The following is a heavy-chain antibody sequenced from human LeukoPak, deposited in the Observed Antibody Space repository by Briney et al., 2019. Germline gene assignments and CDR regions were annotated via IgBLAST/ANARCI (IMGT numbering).Heavy chain of an antibody. V-gene: IGHV3-23*01. CDR1: GFTFSSYA. D-gene: IGHD3-22*01. J-gene: IGHJ4*02. CDR2: ISGGDRST. Sequence: GGSLGLSCAASGFTFSSYAMSWVRQAPGKGLEWVSAISGGDRSTYYADSVKGRFTISRDSSKNTLYLQMNSLRADDTAVYYCAKVHYYDSSGMGGFDHWGQGTLVTVSS. CDR3: AKVHYYDSSGMGGFDH.